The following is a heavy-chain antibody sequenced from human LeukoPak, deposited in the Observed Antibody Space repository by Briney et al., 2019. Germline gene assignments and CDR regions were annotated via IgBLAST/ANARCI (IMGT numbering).Heavy chain of an antibody. V-gene: IGHV4-31*03. CDR2: IYYSGST. D-gene: IGHD6-13*01. CDR3: AILRAAAGTGGGWFDP. Sequence: SETLSLTCTVSGGSISSGGYYWSWIRQHPGKGLEWIGYIYYSGSTYYNPSLKSRVTISVDTSKNQFSLKLSSVTAADTAVYYCAILRAAAGTGGGWFDPWGQGTLVTVFS. J-gene: IGHJ5*02. CDR1: GGSISSGGYY.